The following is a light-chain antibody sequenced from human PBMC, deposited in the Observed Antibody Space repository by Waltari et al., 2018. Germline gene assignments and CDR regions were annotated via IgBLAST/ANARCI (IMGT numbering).Light chain of an antibody. Sequence: SYVLTQTPSVSVSPGKTASITCGGNNIGSKRANWYQQKAGLAPVLIMPHDNDRPSGIPERFSGSKSGNTATLTISRVEAGDEADYYCQVWDRSVVFGGGTELTVL. CDR3: QVWDRSVV. CDR2: HDN. J-gene: IGLJ3*02. V-gene: IGLV3-21*04. CDR1: NIGSKR.